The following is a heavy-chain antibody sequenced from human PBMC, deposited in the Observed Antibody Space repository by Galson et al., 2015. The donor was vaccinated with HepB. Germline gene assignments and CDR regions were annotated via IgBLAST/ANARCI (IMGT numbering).Heavy chain of an antibody. CDR1: GFTFSSFA. V-gene: IGHV3-23*01. Sequence: SLRLSCAASGFTFSSFAMSWVRQPPGKGLEWVSSISKSATVTYYVDSVKGRFTISRDDSKSTLYPQMNGLRAEDTAIYYCATGFKLAGAAWGQGTLVTVSS. CDR2: ISKSATVT. CDR3: ATGFKLAGAA. J-gene: IGHJ5*02. D-gene: IGHD6-19*01.